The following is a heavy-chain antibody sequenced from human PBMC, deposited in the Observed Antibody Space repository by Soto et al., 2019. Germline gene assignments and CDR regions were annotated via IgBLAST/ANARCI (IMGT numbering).Heavy chain of an antibody. V-gene: IGHV3-53*01. CDR1: GFTVSNNY. CDR2: IYSGGYT. J-gene: IGHJ4*02. D-gene: IGHD7-27*01. Sequence: EVQLVESGGGLIQPGGSLRLSCAVSGFTVSNNYMSWVRQAPGKGLEGVSVIYSGGYTAYGDSVKGRFTISRDNSKTILYLQKNRLGAEARAVFYWATGRGGGGYWGQGTLVTVSS. CDR3: ATGRGGGGY.